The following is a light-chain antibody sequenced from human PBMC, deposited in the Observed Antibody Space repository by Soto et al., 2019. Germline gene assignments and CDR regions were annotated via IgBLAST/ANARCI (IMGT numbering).Light chain of an antibody. Sequence: QSVLTQPASVSGSPGQSITISCTGTSSDVGGYNYVSWYQQHPGKAPKLMIYDVSNRPSGVSNRFPGSKSGNTASLTISGLQAEDEADYYSSSYTSSSSVVFGTGTNVTVL. V-gene: IGLV2-14*01. CDR1: SSDVGGYNY. J-gene: IGLJ1*01. CDR3: SSYTSSSSVV. CDR2: DVS.